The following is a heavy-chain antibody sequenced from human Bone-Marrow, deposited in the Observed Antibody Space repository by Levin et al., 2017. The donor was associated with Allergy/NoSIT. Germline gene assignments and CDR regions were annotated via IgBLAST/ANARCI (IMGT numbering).Heavy chain of an antibody. D-gene: IGHD3-10*01. V-gene: IGHV4-4*07. CDR2: IFTTGST. CDR3: ARGGNWFDP. J-gene: IGHJ5*02. CDR1: GGSNSNYY. Sequence: PGGSLRLSCLVSGGSNSNYYWSWIRQPAGKGLEWIGNIFTTGSTNYNPSLKNRVTMSMGPSKNQFSLNLTSVTAADTAVYSCARGGNWFDPWGQGTPVTVSS.